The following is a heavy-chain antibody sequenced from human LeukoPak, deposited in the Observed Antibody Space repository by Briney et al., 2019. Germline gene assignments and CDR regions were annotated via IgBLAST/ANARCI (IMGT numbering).Heavy chain of an antibody. CDR1: GYTFTSYA. J-gene: IGHJ4*02. V-gene: IGHV7-4-1*02. CDR2: INTNTGNP. CDR3: AIGGPSAYHPIDS. Sequence: VASVKVSCKASGYTFTSYAMNWVRQAPGQGLEWMGWINTNTGNPTYAQGFTGRFVFSMDTSVSTAYLQISSLKAEDTAVYYCAIGGPSAYHPIDSWGQGTLVTVSS. D-gene: IGHD5-12*01.